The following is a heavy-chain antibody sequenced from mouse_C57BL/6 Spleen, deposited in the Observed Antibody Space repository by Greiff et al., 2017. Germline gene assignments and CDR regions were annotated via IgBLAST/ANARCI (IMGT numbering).Heavy chain of an antibody. CDR1: GFTFSDYG. V-gene: IGHV5-17*01. J-gene: IGHJ4*01. D-gene: IGHD2-5*01. CDR2: ISSGSSTI. CDR3: ARTYSNEAMDY. Sequence: EVKLVESGGGLVKPGGSLKLSCAASGFTFSDYGMHWVRQAPEKGLEWVAYISSGSSTIYYADTVKGRFTISRDNAKNTLFLQMTSLRSEDTAMYYCARTYSNEAMDYWGQGTSVTVSS.